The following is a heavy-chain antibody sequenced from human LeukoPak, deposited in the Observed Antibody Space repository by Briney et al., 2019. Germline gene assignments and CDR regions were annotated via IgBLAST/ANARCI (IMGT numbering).Heavy chain of an antibody. V-gene: IGHV5-51*01. CDR1: GYNFANYW. Sequence: GESLEISCKGSGYNFANYWIAWVRQMPGKGLEWMGIIYPGDSDTRYSPSFQGQVTISADKSISTAYLQWSSLKASDTAMYYCAREVVPAANLYYFDYWGQGTLVTVSS. J-gene: IGHJ4*02. CDR2: IYPGDSDT. CDR3: AREVVPAANLYYFDY. D-gene: IGHD2-2*01.